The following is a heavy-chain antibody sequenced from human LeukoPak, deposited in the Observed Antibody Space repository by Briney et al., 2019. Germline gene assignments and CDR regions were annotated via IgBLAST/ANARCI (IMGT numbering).Heavy chain of an antibody. CDR3: ARIRQLQWHDAFDI. V-gene: IGHV5-51*01. J-gene: IGHJ3*02. Sequence: GESLKICCKGSGYSFTSYWIGWVRQMPGKGLGWRGIIYSGDSDTRYSPSFQGQVTISADKSISTAYLQWSSLKASDTAMYYCARIRQLQWHDAFDIWGQGTMVTVSS. CDR2: IYSGDSDT. D-gene: IGHD6-19*01. CDR1: GYSFTSYW.